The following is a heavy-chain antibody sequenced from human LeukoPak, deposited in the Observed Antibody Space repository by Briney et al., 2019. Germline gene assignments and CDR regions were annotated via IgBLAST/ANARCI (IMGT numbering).Heavy chain of an antibody. Sequence: QPGGSLRLSCAASGFTFDDYAMHWVRQAPGKGLEWVSGISWNSGSIGYADSVKGRFTISRDNAKNSLYLQVNSLRAEDTALYYCAKDTCSGGSCYVYYFYGMDVWGQGTTVTVSS. CDR3: AKDTCSGGSCYVYYFYGMDV. J-gene: IGHJ6*02. CDR2: ISWNSGSI. CDR1: GFTFDDYA. D-gene: IGHD2-15*01. V-gene: IGHV3-9*01.